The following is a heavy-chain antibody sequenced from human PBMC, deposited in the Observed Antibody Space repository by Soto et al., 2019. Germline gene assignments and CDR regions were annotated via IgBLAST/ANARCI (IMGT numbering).Heavy chain of an antibody. CDR2: INPNSGGT. CDR1: GYTFTGYY. CDR3: ARDGLDYYGSGRHMGFDY. J-gene: IGHJ4*02. V-gene: IGHV1-2*04. D-gene: IGHD3-10*01. Sequence: ASVKVSCKASGYTFTGYYMHCVRQAPGQGLEWMGWINPNSGGTNYAQKFQGWVTMTRDTSISTAYMELSRLRSDDTAVYYCARDGLDYYGSGRHMGFDYWGQGTLVTVSS.